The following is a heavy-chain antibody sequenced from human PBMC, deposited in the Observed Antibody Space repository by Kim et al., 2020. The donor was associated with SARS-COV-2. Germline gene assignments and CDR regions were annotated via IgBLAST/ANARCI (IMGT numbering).Heavy chain of an antibody. D-gene: IGHD6-19*01. CDR3: ARGIGSGWGGGEY. CDR1: GFTFSSYA. J-gene: IGHJ4*02. CDR2: ISPSGGST. Sequence: GGSLRLSCAASGFTFSSYAMAWVRQAPGKGLEWVSSISPSGGSTYYADSVKGRFTISRDNSKNTLYVHMNSLRAEDTALYYCARGIGSGWGGGEYWGQGT. V-gene: IGHV3-23*01.